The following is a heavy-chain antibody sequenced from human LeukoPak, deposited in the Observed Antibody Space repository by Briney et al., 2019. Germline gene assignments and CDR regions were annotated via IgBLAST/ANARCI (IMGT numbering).Heavy chain of an antibody. J-gene: IGHJ4*02. CDR2: ISASGSAT. CDR1: GFIFSNYG. D-gene: IGHD3-22*01. V-gene: IGHV3-23*01. Sequence: GGSLRLSCAASGFIFSNYGMNWVRQAPGKGLEWVAAISASGSATSYADSVRGRFTISRDNSKNTLYLQMNSLRAEDTAVYYCARDQYYYDSSGYLMVYWGQGTLVTVSS. CDR3: ARDQYYYDSSGYLMVY.